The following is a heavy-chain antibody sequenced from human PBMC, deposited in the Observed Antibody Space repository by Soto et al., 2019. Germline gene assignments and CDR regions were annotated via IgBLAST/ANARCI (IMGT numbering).Heavy chain of an antibody. J-gene: IGHJ3*02. CDR1: GFTFSYYW. D-gene: IGHD1-26*01. CDR3: ARGDRGAFDI. CDR2: IHSDGSST. V-gene: IGHV3-74*01. Sequence: EVQLVESGGGLVQPGESLRISCVASGFTFSYYWMHWVRQGPGKGLVWVSRIHSDGSSTTYADSVKGRFTISRDNAKNTLYLQMNSLRAEDTAVYYCARGDRGAFDIWGQGTVVTVSS.